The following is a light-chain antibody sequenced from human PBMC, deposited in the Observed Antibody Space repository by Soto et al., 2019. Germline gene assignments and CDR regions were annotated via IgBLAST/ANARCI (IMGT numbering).Light chain of an antibody. CDR1: QGISSY. CDR2: AAS. Sequence: IQLTQSPSSLSASVGDRVTITCRASQGISSYLAWYQQKPGKAPKLLIYAASTLQSGVPSRFSGSGSGTDFTLTISSLQPEDFATYYCQQSYNTLITFGHGTRLEIK. V-gene: IGKV1-9*01. CDR3: QQSYNTLIT. J-gene: IGKJ5*01.